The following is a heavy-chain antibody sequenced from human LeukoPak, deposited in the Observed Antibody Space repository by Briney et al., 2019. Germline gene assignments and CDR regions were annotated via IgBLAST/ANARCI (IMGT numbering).Heavy chain of an antibody. D-gene: IGHD7-27*01. J-gene: IGHJ4*02. Sequence: GGSLRLSCAASGFTFNTYTMNWVRQAPGKGLEWVSSITASSTAIYSADSVKGRFTISRDNAKNSLYLQMNSLRAEDTAVYYCAGTGSDYWGQGTLVTVSS. V-gene: IGHV3-21*01. CDR2: ITASSTAI. CDR3: AGTGSDY. CDR1: GFTFNTYT.